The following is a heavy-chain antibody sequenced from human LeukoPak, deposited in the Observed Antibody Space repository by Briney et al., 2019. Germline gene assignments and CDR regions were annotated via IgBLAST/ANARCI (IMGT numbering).Heavy chain of an antibody. V-gene: IGHV3-21*01. J-gene: IGHJ6*02. CDR3: ARDPSSGYGPQYYYYGMDV. CDR2: ISSSSSYI. Sequence: GGSLRLSCAASGFTFSSYSMNWVRQAPGKGLEWVSSISSSSSYIYYADSVKGRFTISRDNAKNSLYLQMNSLRAEDTAVYYCARDPSSGYGPQYYYYGMDVWGQGTTVTVSS. D-gene: IGHD5-12*01. CDR1: GFTFSSYS.